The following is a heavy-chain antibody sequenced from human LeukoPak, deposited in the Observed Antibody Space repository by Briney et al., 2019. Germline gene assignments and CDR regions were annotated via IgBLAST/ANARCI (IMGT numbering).Heavy chain of an antibody. CDR3: TSVDTTMAFDY. Sequence: GGSLRLSCAASRFTFSGSTMNWVRQASGKGLEWVGRIRSKDKNYATASAASVKGRFTISRDDSKNTAYLQMNSLKTEDTAVYYCTSVDTTMAFDYWGQGTLVTVSS. CDR2: IRSKDKNYAT. J-gene: IGHJ4*02. CDR1: RFTFSGST. D-gene: IGHD5-18*01. V-gene: IGHV3-73*01.